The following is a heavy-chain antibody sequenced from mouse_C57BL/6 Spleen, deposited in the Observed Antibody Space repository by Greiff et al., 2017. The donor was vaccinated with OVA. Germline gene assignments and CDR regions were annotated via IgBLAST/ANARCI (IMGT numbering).Heavy chain of an antibody. CDR3: TRDDGGYYLDY. Sequence: EVMLVESGEGLVKPGGSLKLSCAASGFTFSSYAMSWVRQTPEKRLEWVAYISSGGDYIYYADTVKGRFTISRDNARNTLYLQMSSLKSEDTAMYYCTRDDGGYYLDYGGQGTTLTVSS. J-gene: IGHJ2*01. CDR2: ISSGGDYI. V-gene: IGHV5-9-1*02. D-gene: IGHD2-3*01. CDR1: GFTFSSYA.